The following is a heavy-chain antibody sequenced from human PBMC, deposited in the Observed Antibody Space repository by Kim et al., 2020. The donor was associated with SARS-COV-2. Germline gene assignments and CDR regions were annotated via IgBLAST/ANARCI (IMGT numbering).Heavy chain of an antibody. Sequence: SETLSLTCTVSGGSISSGENHWSWIRQSPGRGLEWIRYIYGSGSTYYNPSLKSRVAVSVDTSKNQFSRKLNSVTAADTAVDYCARGPFDNRGYYKWFEP. D-gene: IGHD3-22*01. CDR2: IYGSGST. CDR3: ARGPFDNRGYYKWFEP. CDR1: GGSISSGENH. V-gene: IGHV4-30-4*01. J-gene: IGHJ5*02.